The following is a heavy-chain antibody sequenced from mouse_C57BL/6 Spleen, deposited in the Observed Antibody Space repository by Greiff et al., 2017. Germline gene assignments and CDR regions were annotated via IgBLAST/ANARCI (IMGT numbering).Heavy chain of an antibody. J-gene: IGHJ4*01. CDR3: ARRGTTVSYAMDY. CDR2: IYPRDGST. Sequence: VKLMESGPELVKPGASVKLSCKASGYTFTSYDINWVKQRPGQGLEWIGWIYPRDGSTKYNEKFKGKATLTVDTSSSTAYMELHSLTSEDSAVYFCARRGTTVSYAMDYWGQGTSVTVSS. D-gene: IGHD1-1*01. CDR1: GYTFTSYD. V-gene: IGHV1-85*01.